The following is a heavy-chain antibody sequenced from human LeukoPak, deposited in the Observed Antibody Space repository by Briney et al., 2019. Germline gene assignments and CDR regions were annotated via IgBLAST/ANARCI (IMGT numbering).Heavy chain of an antibody. D-gene: IGHD3-16*01. CDR2: ISHSGST. CDR1: DGSLSGYF. Sequence: SETLSLTCAVYDGSLSGYFWSWIRQPPGKGLEWIGEISHSGSTNYNPSFKNRVTMSVDTSKNQVSLKLTSVTAADTAVYYCARGHGYIWGMSGYWGQGTLVTVSS. CDR3: ARGHGYIWGMSGY. V-gene: IGHV4-34*01. J-gene: IGHJ4*02.